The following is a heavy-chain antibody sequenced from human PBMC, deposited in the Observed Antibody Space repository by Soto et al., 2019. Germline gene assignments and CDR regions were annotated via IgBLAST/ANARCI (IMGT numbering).Heavy chain of an antibody. Sequence: SETLSLTCTVSGGSISSDYWSWIRQPPGKGLEWIGYIYYSGSTNYNPSLKSRVTISVDTSKNQFSLKLSSVTAADTAVYYCARRVSDGSCYSLWGQGTLVTVSS. CDR2: IYYSGST. CDR1: GGSISSDY. CDR3: ARRVSDGSCYSL. D-gene: IGHD2-15*01. V-gene: IGHV4-59*01. J-gene: IGHJ4*02.